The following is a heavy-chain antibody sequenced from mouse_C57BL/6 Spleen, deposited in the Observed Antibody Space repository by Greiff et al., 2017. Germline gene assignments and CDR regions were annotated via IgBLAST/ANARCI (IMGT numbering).Heavy chain of an antibody. CDR2: SRNKANDYTT. V-gene: IGHV7-1*01. CDR3: ARDLYYYGSSYRAMDY. CDR1: GFTFSDFY. J-gene: IGHJ4*01. D-gene: IGHD1-1*01. Sequence: EVMLVESGGGLVQSGRSQRLSCATSGFTFSDFYMEWVRQAPGKGLEWIAASRNKANDYTTEYSASVKGRFIVSRDTSQSILYLQMNALRAEDTAIYYCARDLYYYGSSYRAMDYWGQGTSVTVSS.